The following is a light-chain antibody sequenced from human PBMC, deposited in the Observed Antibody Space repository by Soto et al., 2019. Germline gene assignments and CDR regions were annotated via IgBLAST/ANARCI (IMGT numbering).Light chain of an antibody. CDR3: LPPWT. J-gene: IGKJ1*01. CDR1: QSVSSN. CDR2: GAS. V-gene: IGKV3-15*01. Sequence: EVVMTQSPATLSVSPGERATLSCRASQSVSSNLAWYQQKPGQAPRLLIYGASTRAIGIPARFSGSGSGTKFTLTISSLQSEDFAVYNSLPPWTFGQGTKVEIK.